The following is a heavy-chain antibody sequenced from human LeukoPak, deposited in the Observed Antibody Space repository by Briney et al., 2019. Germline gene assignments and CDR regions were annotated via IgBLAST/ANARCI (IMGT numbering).Heavy chain of an antibody. Sequence: GRSLRLSCAASGFTFSSYGMHWVRQAPGKGREWVAVITYDGYYKYYADSVKGRFTISSDNSKNTLFLQMNSLRAEDTAVYYCAKDLKSMVRGACMDAWGQGTTVTVSS. J-gene: IGHJ6*02. CDR2: ITYDGYYK. V-gene: IGHV3-30*18. CDR1: GFTFSSYG. D-gene: IGHD3-10*01. CDR3: AKDLKSMVRGACMDA.